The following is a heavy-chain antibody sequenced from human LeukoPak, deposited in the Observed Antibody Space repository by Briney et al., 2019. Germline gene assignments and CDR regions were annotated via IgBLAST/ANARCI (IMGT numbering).Heavy chain of an antibody. V-gene: IGHV3-23*01. D-gene: IGHD2-15*01. Sequence: GGSLRLSCAASGFTFSSYGMHWVRQAPGKGLEWVSGISGSDGSTYYADSVKGRFTISRDYSKNTLYVQMNSLRAEDTAVYYCAKARGFCSGGSCYNPFDPWGQGTLVTVSS. CDR2: ISGSDGST. CDR1: GFTFSSYG. CDR3: AKARGFCSGGSCYNPFDP. J-gene: IGHJ5*02.